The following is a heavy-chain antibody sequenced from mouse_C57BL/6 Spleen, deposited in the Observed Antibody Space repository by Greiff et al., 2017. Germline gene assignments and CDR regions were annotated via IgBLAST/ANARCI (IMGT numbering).Heavy chain of an antibody. Sequence: VQLKESGPGLVKPSQSLSLTCSVTGYSITSGYYWNWIRQFPGNKLEWMGYISYDGSNNYNPSLKNRISITRDTSKNQFFLKLNSVTTEDTATYYCARGAIHGNYAAYWGQGTLVTVSA. CDR3: ARGAIHGNYAAY. V-gene: IGHV3-6*01. J-gene: IGHJ3*01. CDR2: ISYDGSN. D-gene: IGHD2-1*01. CDR1: GYSITSGYY.